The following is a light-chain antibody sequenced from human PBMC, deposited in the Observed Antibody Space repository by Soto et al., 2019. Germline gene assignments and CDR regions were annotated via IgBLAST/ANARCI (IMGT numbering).Light chain of an antibody. V-gene: IGKV3D-7*01. CDR2: GAS. J-gene: IGKJ1*01. CDR3: QQDYNLPWT. Sequence: EIVMTQSPATLSLSPGERATLSCRASQTVTSSYISWYQQKPGQAPRLLIYGASTRATGIPARFSGSGSGTDFTLTINSLQPEDFAVYYGQQDYNLPWTFGKGTKVEI. CDR1: QTVTSSY.